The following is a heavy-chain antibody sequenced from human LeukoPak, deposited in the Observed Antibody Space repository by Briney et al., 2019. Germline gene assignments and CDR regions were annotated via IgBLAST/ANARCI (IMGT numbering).Heavy chain of an antibody. D-gene: IGHD1-26*01. CDR3: ARRMGDRTIYDY. CDR2: INTERSET. CDR1: GFTFRTYC. J-gene: IGHJ4*02. Sequence: GGSLTLSCAASGFTFRTYCKNWVRHAPGQGLEWVSSINTERSETYYDESLKRRFTISTDNAINSFFAQIKYLRTADKTAYYCARRMGDRTIYDYWGQGKLVTVSS. V-gene: IGHV3-7*01.